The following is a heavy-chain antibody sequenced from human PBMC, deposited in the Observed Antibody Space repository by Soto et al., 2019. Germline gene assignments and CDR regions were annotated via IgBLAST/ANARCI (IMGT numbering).Heavy chain of an antibody. CDR2: TCYRSKRFF. D-gene: IGHD1-1*01. J-gene: IGHJ3*02. V-gene: IGHV6-1*01. CDR3: ARAPVVITSQLEAFDI. Sequence: SQTLSLTCAISGDSVSSSSAAWNWIRQSPSGGLEWLGRTCYRSKRFFDYALSVKGRITIKPDTSKNLFSLQLTSVTPDDTAVYYCARAPVVITSQLEAFDIWGQGTMVTVSS. CDR1: GDSVSSSSAA.